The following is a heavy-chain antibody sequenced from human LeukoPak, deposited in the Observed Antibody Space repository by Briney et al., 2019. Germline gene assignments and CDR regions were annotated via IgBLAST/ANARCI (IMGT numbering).Heavy chain of an antibody. CDR1: GFTFSGYA. CDR2: ISGGGGST. CDR3: AKDKAVAGQYYYYYYGMDV. V-gene: IGHV3-23*01. D-gene: IGHD6-19*01. J-gene: IGHJ6*02. Sequence: GGSVRLSCAASGFTFSGYAISWVRQAPGEGLEWVSAISGGGGSTYYADSVKGRFTISRDNSKNTLYLQMNSLRAEDTAVYYCAKDKAVAGQYYYYYYGMDVWGQGTTATVSS.